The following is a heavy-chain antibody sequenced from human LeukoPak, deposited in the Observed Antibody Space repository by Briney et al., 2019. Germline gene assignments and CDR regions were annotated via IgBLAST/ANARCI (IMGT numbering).Heavy chain of an antibody. CDR3: ARDRGGSYSAIDY. J-gene: IGHJ4*02. V-gene: IGHV3-48*04. Sequence: PGGSLRLSCAASGFTFSSYSMNWVRQAPGKGLEWVSFISSSSSTIYYADSVKGRFTISRDNAKNSLYLQMNSQRAEDTAVYYCARDRGGSYSAIDYWGQGTLVTVSS. CDR1: GFTFSSYS. D-gene: IGHD1-26*01. CDR2: ISSSSSTI.